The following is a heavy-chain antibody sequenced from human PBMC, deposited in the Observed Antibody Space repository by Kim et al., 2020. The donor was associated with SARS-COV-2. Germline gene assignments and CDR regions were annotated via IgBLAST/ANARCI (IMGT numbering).Heavy chain of an antibody. CDR1: GGSFSGYY. J-gene: IGHJ6*02. CDR3: AAAGLHYYYYGMDV. Sequence: SETLSLTCAVYGGSFSGYYWSWIRQPPGKGLEWIGEINHSGSTNYNPSLKSRVTISVDTSKNQFSLKLSSVTAADTAVYYCAAAGLHYYYYGMDVWGQGTTVTVSS. CDR2: INHSGST. V-gene: IGHV4-34*01. D-gene: IGHD6-13*01.